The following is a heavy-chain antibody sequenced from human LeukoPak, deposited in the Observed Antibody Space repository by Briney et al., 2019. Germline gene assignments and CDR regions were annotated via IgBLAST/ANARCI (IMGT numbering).Heavy chain of an antibody. Sequence: GSLRLSCAASGFTFSSYAMSWVRQAPGKGLEWVSAISGSGGSTYYADSVKGRFTISRDNSKNTLYLQMNSLRAEDTAVYYCAKDRVCSGGSCEDYFDYWGQGTLVTVSS. CDR1: GFTFSSYA. CDR2: ISGSGGST. J-gene: IGHJ4*02. V-gene: IGHV3-23*01. D-gene: IGHD2-15*01. CDR3: AKDRVCSGGSCEDYFDY.